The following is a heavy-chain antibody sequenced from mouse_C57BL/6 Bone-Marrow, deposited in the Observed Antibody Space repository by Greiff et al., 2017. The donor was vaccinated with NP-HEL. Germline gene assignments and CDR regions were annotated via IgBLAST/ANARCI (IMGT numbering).Heavy chain of an antibody. V-gene: IGHV1-64*01. CDR3: ARGARYGSSYWYCDV. CDR1: GYTFTSYW. CDR2: IHPNSGST. J-gene: IGHJ1*03. D-gene: IGHD1-1*01. Sequence: QVQLQQPGAELVKPGASVKLSCKASGYTFTSYWMHWVKQRPGQGLEWIGMIHPNSGSTNYNEKFKSKATLTVDKSSSTAYMQLSSLTSEDSAVYYCARGARYGSSYWYCDVWGTGTTVTVSS.